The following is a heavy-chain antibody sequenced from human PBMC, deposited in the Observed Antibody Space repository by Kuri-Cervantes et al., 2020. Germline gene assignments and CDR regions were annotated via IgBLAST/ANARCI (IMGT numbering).Heavy chain of an antibody. Sequence: GGSLRLSCAASGFTFDDYAMHWVRQAPGKGLEWVSGISWNSGSIGYADSVKGRFTISRDNAKNSLYLQMDSLRAEDTALYYCAKDGERGYYYYYHMDVRGKGTTVTVSS. CDR1: GFTFDDYA. CDR2: ISWNSGSI. J-gene: IGHJ6*03. V-gene: IGHV3-9*01. CDR3: AKDGERGYYYYYHMDV.